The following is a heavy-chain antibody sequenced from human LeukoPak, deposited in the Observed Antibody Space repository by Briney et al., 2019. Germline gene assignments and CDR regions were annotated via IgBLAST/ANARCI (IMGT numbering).Heavy chain of an antibody. Sequence: EGSQRLSCAASGFTFSSYAMTWVRQAPGKGLEWVSAISGSGGSTYYADSVKGRFTISRDNSKDTLFLQMHSLRPGDTAVYYCVREDTPATANYWGQGTLVTISS. V-gene: IGHV3-23*01. J-gene: IGHJ4*02. CDR1: GFTFSSYA. D-gene: IGHD2-21*02. CDR2: ISGSGGST. CDR3: VREDTPATANY.